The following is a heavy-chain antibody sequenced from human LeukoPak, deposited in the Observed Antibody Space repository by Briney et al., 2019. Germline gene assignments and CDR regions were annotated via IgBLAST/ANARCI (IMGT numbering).Heavy chain of an antibody. CDR1: GFTFSSYS. J-gene: IGHJ4*02. CDR2: ISSSSSYI. D-gene: IGHD3-16*02. Sequence: PGGSLRLSCAASGFTFSSYSMNWVRQAPGKGLEWVSSISSSSSYIYYADSVKGRFTISRDNAKNSLYLQMNSLRAEDTAVYYCASLFLLGELSLSGYWGQGTLVTVSS. CDR3: ASLFLLGELSLSGY. V-gene: IGHV3-21*01.